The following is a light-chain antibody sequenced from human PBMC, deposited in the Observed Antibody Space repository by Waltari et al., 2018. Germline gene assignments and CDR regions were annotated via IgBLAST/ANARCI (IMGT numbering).Light chain of an antibody. CDR1: QILLHSDGKTY. V-gene: IGKV2-29*02. J-gene: IGKJ1*01. Sequence: DIVMTQTPLSLSVTPGQPASISCKSSQILLHSDGKTYLSWYLQKAGQSPHLLIYEVSSRFSGVTDRVSGSGSGTEFTLKISRVEAEDVGVYYCMHGKNVPPAFGQGTKVEIK. CDR2: EVS. CDR3: MHGKNVPPA.